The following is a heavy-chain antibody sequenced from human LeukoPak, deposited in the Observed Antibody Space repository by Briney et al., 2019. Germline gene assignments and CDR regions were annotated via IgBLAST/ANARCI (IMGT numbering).Heavy chain of an antibody. D-gene: IGHD6-19*01. J-gene: IGHJ1*01. V-gene: IGHV3-11*01. CDR3: AKDQVAVAGLFQH. CDR1: GFPFSDHY. Sequence: GGSLRLSCAASGFPFSDHYMIWIRQAPGKGLEWVSYIDYDGTGMSYTDSVKGRFTISRDNANNTLYLQMSSLTVEDTAVYYCAKDQVAVAGLFQHWGQGTLVTVSS. CDR2: IDYDGTGM.